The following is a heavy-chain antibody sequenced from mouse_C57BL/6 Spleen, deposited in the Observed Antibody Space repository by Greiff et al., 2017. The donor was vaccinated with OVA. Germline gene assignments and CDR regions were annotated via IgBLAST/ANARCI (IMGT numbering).Heavy chain of an antibody. D-gene: IGHD1-1*01. Sequence: EVQLQQSGPELVKPGASVKISCKASGYSFTGYYMNWVKQSPEKSLEWIGEINPSTGGTTYNQKFKAKATLTEDKSSSTAYMQLKSLTSEDSAVYYCARRFYGSSLYYYAMDYWGQGTSVTVSS. CDR1: GYSFTGYY. J-gene: IGHJ4*01. CDR2: INPSTGGT. CDR3: ARRFYGSSLYYYAMDY. V-gene: IGHV1-42*01.